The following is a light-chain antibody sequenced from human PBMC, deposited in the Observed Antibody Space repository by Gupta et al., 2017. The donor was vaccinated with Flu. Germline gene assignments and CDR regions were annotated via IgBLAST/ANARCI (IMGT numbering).Light chain of an antibody. CDR3: QSYDSSLSGPSYI. CDR2: VNK. CDR1: TSNIGAGYD. J-gene: IGLJ1*01. V-gene: IGLV1-40*01. Sequence: HSVLTQPPSVSGAPGQRVTISCTGSTSNIGAGYDVQWYQQLPGTAPKLLIYVNKNRPSGVPDRFSGSKSGTSASLAITGLQPEDEADYYCQSYDSSLSGPSYIFGTGTKVTVL.